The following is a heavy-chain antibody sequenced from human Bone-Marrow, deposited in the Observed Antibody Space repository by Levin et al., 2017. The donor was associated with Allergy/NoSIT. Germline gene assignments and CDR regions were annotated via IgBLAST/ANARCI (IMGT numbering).Heavy chain of an antibody. Sequence: GGSLRLSCRVSGYSLTEISMHWVRQAPGKGLEWMGGFDREDGEIIYAQKFQGRVTMTEDTSTDTAYMEMSSLTFDDTAVYYCATDASSGWTPLDYWGQGTLVTVSS. V-gene: IGHV1-24*01. CDR2: FDREDGEI. CDR3: ATDASSGWTPLDY. J-gene: IGHJ4*02. D-gene: IGHD6-19*01. CDR1: GYSLTEIS.